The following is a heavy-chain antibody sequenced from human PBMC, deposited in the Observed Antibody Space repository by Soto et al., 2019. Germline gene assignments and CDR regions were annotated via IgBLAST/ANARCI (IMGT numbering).Heavy chain of an antibody. CDR1: GGSISSYY. D-gene: IGHD3-10*01. J-gene: IGHJ6*03. Sequence: SETLSLTCTVSGGSISSYYWSWIRQPPGKGLEWIGYIYYSGSTNYNPTLKSRVTISVDTSKNQFSLKLSSVTAADTAVYYCARSYGSGKSSSDYYYYMDVWGKGTTVTVSS. CDR3: ARSYGSGKSSSDYYYYMDV. V-gene: IGHV4-59*08. CDR2: IYYSGST.